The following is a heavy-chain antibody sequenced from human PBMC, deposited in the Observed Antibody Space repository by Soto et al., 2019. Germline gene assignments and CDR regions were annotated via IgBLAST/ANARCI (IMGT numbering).Heavy chain of an antibody. CDR2: INPKGGGT. J-gene: IGHJ4*02. Sequence: ASVKVSRKASGGTFSSYAISWVRPAPGQGPEWMGCINPKGGGTKYAQKFQDWVTMTWDTSISTAYMELNRLRSDDTAVYYCARESVALTKDFDYWGQGTLVTVSS. V-gene: IGHV1-2*04. CDR3: ARESVALTKDFDY. CDR1: GGTFSSYA. D-gene: IGHD2-21*02.